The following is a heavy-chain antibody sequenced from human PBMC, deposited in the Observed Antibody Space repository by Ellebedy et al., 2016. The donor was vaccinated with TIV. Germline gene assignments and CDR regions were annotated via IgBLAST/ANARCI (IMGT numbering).Heavy chain of an antibody. CDR2: ISSSSTTI. CDR3: ARGSTGDRIGY. J-gene: IGHJ4*02. Sequence: GESLKISCAASGFTFSSYDMHWVRQAPGKGLEWVSYISSSSTTIYYADSVKGRFTISRDNAKNSLYLQMNSLRAEDTAVYYCARGSTGDRIGYWGQGTLVTVSS. CDR1: GFTFSSYD. V-gene: IGHV3-48*01. D-gene: IGHD7-27*01.